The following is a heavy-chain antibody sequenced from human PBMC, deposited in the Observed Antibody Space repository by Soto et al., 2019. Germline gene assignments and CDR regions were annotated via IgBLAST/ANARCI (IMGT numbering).Heavy chain of an antibody. Sequence: SGPTLVNPTQTLTLTCTFSGFSLSTSGVGVGWIRQPPGKALEWLALIYWDDDKRYSPSLKSRLTITKDTSKNQVVLTMTNMDPVDTATYYCAHTRTIFGVVTMYNWFDPWGQGTLVTLSS. D-gene: IGHD3-3*01. CDR2: IYWDDDK. J-gene: IGHJ5*02. CDR3: AHTRTIFGVVTMYNWFDP. CDR1: GFSLSTSGVG. V-gene: IGHV2-5*02.